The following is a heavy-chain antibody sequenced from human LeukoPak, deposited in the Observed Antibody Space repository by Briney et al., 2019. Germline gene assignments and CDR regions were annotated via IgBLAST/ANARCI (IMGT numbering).Heavy chain of an antibody. J-gene: IGHJ4*01. V-gene: IGHV3-23*01. D-gene: IGHD3-10*01. CDR1: GLTVSSYA. CDR2: IIGSAANT. CDR3: AKYTSGTSYRRLDQ. Sequence: PGGSLRLSCGASGLTVSSYAMSWVRQAPGKGLEWVSTIIGSAANTYYADSVKGRFTISRDESKNTVYLQMNSLRAEDTAVYSCAKYTSGTSYRRLDQWGHGTLVTVSS.